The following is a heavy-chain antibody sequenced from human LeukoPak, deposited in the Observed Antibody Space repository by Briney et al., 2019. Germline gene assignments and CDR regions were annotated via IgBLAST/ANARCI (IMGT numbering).Heavy chain of an antibody. CDR2: ISAYNGNT. CDR3: ARDWDSRNDYFDP. D-gene: IGHD1-1*01. CDR1: GYTFTSDG. J-gene: IGHJ4*02. Sequence: ASVKVSCKASGYTFTSDGISWVRQAPGQGLEWMGWISAYNGNTNYAQKLQGRVTMTTDTSTSTAYMELRSLRSDDTAVYYCARDWDSRNDYFDPWGQGTLVIVSS. V-gene: IGHV1-18*01.